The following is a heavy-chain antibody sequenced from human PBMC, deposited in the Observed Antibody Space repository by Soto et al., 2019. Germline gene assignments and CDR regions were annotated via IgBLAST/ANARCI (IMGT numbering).Heavy chain of an antibody. V-gene: IGHV3-23*01. D-gene: IGHD6-25*01. Sequence: GGSLRLSCAVSGFSSSNYVMSWVRRAPGKGLEWDSTISDESGGRTHYADSVKGRLTISRDNSKNTVYLQMNNVRPEDTAVYYCAREGHSSGKAGAFYIWAHGTKVTVSS. J-gene: IGHJ3*02. CDR3: AREGHSSGKAGAFYI. CDR2: ISDESGGRT. CDR1: GFSSSNYV.